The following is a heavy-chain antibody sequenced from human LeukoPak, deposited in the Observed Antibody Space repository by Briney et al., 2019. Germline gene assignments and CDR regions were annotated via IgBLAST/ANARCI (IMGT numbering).Heavy chain of an antibody. CDR2: IYPGDSDT. D-gene: IGHD3-3*01. V-gene: IGHV5-51*01. CDR3: ARHHTIFGVVNQYYYYYYMDV. J-gene: IGHJ6*03. CDR1: GYSFTSYW. Sequence: GESLKISCKGSGYSFTSYWIGWVRQMPGKGLEWMGIIYPGDSDTRYSPSFQGQVTISANKSISTAYLQWSSLKASDTAMYYCARHHTIFGVVNQYYYYYYMDVWGKGTTVTVS.